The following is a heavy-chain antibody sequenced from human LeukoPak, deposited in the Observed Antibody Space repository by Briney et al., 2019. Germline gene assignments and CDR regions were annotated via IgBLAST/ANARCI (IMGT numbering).Heavy chain of an antibody. Sequence: GGSLRLSCTASGFTFSGYSMNWIRQAPGKGLEWVSSFGTRSTSVYHAGSVKGRFAISRDNAKNSLYLQMNSLRAEDTVLYYCAREVSEGFDFWGQGTLVTVSS. V-gene: IGHV3-21*01. J-gene: IGHJ4*02. CDR1: GFTFSGYS. D-gene: IGHD3-22*01. CDR3: AREVSEGFDF. CDR2: FGTRSTSV.